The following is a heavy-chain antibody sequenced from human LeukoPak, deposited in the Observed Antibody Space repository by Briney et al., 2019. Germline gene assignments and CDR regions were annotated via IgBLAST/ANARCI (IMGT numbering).Heavy chain of an antibody. Sequence: GGSLRLSCAASGFTFSSYAMSWVRQAPGKGLEWVSAIRGSGGGRYYIDSVKGRFTISRDNSKNSLYLQMNNLRTEDTGLYYCAKDVEFRGSKRGYYGMDVWGQGTTVTVSS. J-gene: IGHJ6*02. D-gene: IGHD3-10*01. CDR3: AKDVEFRGSKRGYYGMDV. V-gene: IGHV3-23*01. CDR1: GFTFSSYA. CDR2: IRGSGGGR.